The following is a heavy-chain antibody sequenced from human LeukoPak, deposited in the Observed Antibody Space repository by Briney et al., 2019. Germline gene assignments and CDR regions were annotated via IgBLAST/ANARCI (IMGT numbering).Heavy chain of an antibody. J-gene: IGHJ4*02. CDR2: IYHSGST. V-gene: IGHV4-4*02. D-gene: IGHD5/OR15-5a*01. Sequence: PSETLSLTCAVSGGSISSSNWWSWVRQPPGKGLEWIGEIYHSGSTNYNPSLKSRVTISVDKSKNQFSLKLSSVTAADTAVYYCASRSRPPAPFDYWGQGTLVTVSS. CDR3: ASRSRPPAPFDY. CDR1: GGSISSSNW.